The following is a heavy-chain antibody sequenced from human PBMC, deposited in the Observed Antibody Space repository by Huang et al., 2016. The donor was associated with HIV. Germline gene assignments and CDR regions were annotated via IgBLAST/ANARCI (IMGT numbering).Heavy chain of an antibody. CDR2: IYYSGST. D-gene: IGHD2-21*02. CDR1: GVSISNSRYY. J-gene: IGHJ6*02. Sequence: QLQLQESGPGLVKPSETLSLTCTVSGVSISNSRYYWCWIRQPPGKGLEYIGSIYYSGSTDYNPCLKSLITMSIDSSKNQCSLKLNSVTAADTAVYYCSRQDEKGYCAGDCSNHYYFGLDVWGHGTTVTVS. V-gene: IGHV4-39*01. CDR3: SRQDEKGYCAGDCSNHYYFGLDV.